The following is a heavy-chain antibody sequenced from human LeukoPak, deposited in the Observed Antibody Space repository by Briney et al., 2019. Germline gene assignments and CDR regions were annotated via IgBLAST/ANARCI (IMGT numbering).Heavy chain of an antibody. Sequence: GGSLRLSCAASGFTFSSYAMSWVRQAPGKGLEWVSAISGSGGSTYYADSVKGRFTISRDNSKNTLYLQMNSLRAEDTAVYYSAKDPPVWFGELLSTEYFQHWGQGTLVTVSS. CDR3: AKDPPVWFGELLSTEYFQH. CDR2: ISGSGGST. CDR1: GFTFSSYA. D-gene: IGHD3-10*01. J-gene: IGHJ1*01. V-gene: IGHV3-23*01.